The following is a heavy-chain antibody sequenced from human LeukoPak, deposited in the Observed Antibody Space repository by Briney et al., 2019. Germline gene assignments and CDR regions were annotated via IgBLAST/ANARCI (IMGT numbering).Heavy chain of an antibody. J-gene: IGHJ3*02. V-gene: IGHV3-21*04. D-gene: IGHD3-10*01. CDR3: ASSLSSDAFDI. Sequence: GGSLRLSCAASGFTFSSYSMNWVRQAPGKGLEWVSSISSSSSYIYYADSVKGRFTISRDNAKNSLYLQMNSLRAEDTAVYYCASSLSSDAFDIWGQGIMVTVSS. CDR2: ISSSSSYI. CDR1: GFTFSSYS.